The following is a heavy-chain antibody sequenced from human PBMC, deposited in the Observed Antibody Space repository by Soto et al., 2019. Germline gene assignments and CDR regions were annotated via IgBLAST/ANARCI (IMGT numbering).Heavy chain of an antibody. J-gene: IGHJ6*02. CDR1: GFTFSSYA. V-gene: IGHV3-30-3*01. Sequence: PGGSLRLSCAASGFTFSSYAMHWVRQAPGKGLEWVAVISYDGSNKYYADSVKGRFTISRDNSKNTLYLQMNGLRAEDTAVYYCARDHHYDYVWGSYCSRPAFFYYYGMDVWGQGTTVTVSS. D-gene: IGHD3-16*02. CDR3: ARDHHYDYVWGSYCSRPAFFYYYGMDV. CDR2: ISYDGSNK.